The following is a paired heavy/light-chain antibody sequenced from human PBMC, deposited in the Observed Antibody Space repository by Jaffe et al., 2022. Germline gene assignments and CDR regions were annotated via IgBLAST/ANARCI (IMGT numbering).Heavy chain of an antibody. CDR1: GGTFSSYT. V-gene: IGHV1-69*08. J-gene: IGHJ4*02. CDR2: IIPILGIA. Sequence: QVQLVQSGAEVKKPGSSVKVSCKASGGTFSSYTISWVRQAPGQGLEWMGRIIPILGIANYAQKFQGRVTITADKSTSTAYMELSSLRSEDTAVYYCAREGLRKRTDFFEIATAGGLDYWGQGTLVTVSS. CDR3: AREGLRKRTDFFEIATAGGLDY. D-gene: IGHD6-25*01.
Light chain of an antibody. Sequence: DIQMTQSPSSLSASVGDRVTITCRASQSISSYLNWYQQKPGKAPKLLIYAASSLQSGVPSRFSGSGSGTDFTLTISSLQPEDFATYYCQQSYSTPPNFGGGTKVEIK. J-gene: IGKJ4*01. V-gene: IGKV1-39*01. CDR2: AAS. CDR3: QQSYSTPPN. CDR1: QSISSY.